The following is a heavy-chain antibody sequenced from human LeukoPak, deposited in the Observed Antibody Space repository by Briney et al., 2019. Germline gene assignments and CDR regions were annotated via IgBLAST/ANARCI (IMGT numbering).Heavy chain of an antibody. V-gene: IGHV4-31*03. CDR2: IYYSGST. CDR1: GGSISSGGYY. Sequence: SETLSLTCTVSGGSISSGGYYWGWIRQHPGKGLEWIGYIYYSGSTYYNPSLKSRVTISVDPSKNQFSLKLSSVPAADTAVYYCAREVGVSGYYMDVWGKGTTVTVSS. D-gene: IGHD5/OR15-5a*01. CDR3: AREVGVSGYYMDV. J-gene: IGHJ6*03.